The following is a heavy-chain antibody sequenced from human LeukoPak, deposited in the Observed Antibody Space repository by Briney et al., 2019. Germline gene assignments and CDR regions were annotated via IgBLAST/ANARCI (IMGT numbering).Heavy chain of an antibody. J-gene: IGHJ4*02. CDR2: ISGSGGST. V-gene: IGHV3-23*01. CDR3: AKSTAIFGVVKTPFDY. D-gene: IGHD3-3*01. Sequence: PGGSLRLSCAASGFTFSSYAMNWVRQAPGKGLEWVSAISGSGGSTYYADSVKGRFTISRDNSKNTLYLQMNSLRTEDTAVYYCAKSTAIFGVVKTPFDYWGQGTLVTVSS. CDR1: GFTFSSYA.